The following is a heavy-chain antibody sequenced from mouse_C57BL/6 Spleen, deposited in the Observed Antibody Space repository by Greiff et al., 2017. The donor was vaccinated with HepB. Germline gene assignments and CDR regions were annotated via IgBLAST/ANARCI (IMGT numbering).Heavy chain of an antibody. CDR2: IYPGDGDT. CDR1: GYAFSSYW. CDR3: ARRGEDSSGYDY. Sequence: QVQLKQSGAELVKPGASVKISCKASGYAFSSYWMNWVKQRPGKGLEWIGQIYPGDGDTNYNGKFKGKATLTADKSSSTAYMQLSSLTSEDSAVYFCARRGEDSSGYDYWGQGTTLTVSS. D-gene: IGHD3-2*02. V-gene: IGHV1-80*01. J-gene: IGHJ2*01.